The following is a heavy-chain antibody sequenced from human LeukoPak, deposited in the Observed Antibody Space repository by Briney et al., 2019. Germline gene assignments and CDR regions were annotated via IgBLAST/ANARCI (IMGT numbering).Heavy chain of an antibody. Sequence: PGGSVRLSCAASGFTFSIYSLSWVRQAPGKGLEWVSSIYGSASSSFYADSVKGRFTISRDNSKGTLFLQMNGLRAEDTAVYYCAKDREPDGRWDLDYWGQGTLVTV. D-gene: IGHD5-24*01. CDR2: IYGSASSS. V-gene: IGHV3-23*01. CDR3: AKDREPDGRWDLDY. J-gene: IGHJ4*02. CDR1: GFTFSIYS.